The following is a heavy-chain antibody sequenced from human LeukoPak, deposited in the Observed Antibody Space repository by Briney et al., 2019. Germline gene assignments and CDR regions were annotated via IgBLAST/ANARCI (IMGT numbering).Heavy chain of an antibody. CDR2: INPNSGGT. V-gene: IGHV1-2*02. CDR1: GYTFTGYY. D-gene: IGHD1-26*01. CDR3: ARDNSVGDVAWWFDP. Sequence: ASVKVSCKASGYTFTGYYMHWVRQAPGQGLEWMGWINPNSGGTNYAQKFQGRVTMTRDTSISTAYMELSRPRSDDTAVYYCARDNSVGDVAWWFDPWGQGTLVTVSS. J-gene: IGHJ5*02.